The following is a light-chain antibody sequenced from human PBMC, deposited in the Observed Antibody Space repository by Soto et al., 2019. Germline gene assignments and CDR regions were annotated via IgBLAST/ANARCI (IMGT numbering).Light chain of an antibody. J-gene: IGKJ1*01. CDR3: QQYNNYSPT. Sequence: DIQMTQSPSTLSAHVGDRVTITCRASQSITNWLAWYQQKPGKAPKLLIYDASHLESGVPSRFSGGGSGTDFTLTVSSLQPDDFATYYCQQYNNYSPTFGQGTKVEV. V-gene: IGKV1-5*01. CDR2: DAS. CDR1: QSITNW.